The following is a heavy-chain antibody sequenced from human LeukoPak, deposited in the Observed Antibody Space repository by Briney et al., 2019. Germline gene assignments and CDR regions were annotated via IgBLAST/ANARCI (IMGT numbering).Heavy chain of an antibody. V-gene: IGHV3-30*18. J-gene: IGHJ4*02. CDR2: TSYDGSKY. CDR3: AKELAVADMFDY. CDR1: RFTFSTYT. D-gene: IGHD6-19*01. Sequence: GGSLRLSCAASRFTFSTYTMNWVRQAPGKGLEWVAVTSYDGSKYYYADSVKGRFTISRDNSKNTLYLQLNNVRADDTAVYYCAKELAVADMFDYWGQGTLVTVSS.